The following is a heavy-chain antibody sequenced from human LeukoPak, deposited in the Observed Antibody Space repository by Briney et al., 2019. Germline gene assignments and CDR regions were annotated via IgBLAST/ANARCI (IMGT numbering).Heavy chain of an antibody. CDR2: INPNSGGT. J-gene: IGHJ3*02. V-gene: IGHV1-2*02. CDR3: ASLEYGSGSYYRDDAFDI. D-gene: IGHD3-10*01. Sequence: GASVKGSCKASGYTFTGYYMHWVRQAPGQGLEWMGWINPNSGGTNYAQKFQGRVTMTRDTSISTAYMELSRLRSDDTAVYYCASLEYGSGSYYRDDAFDIWGQGTMVTVSS. CDR1: GYTFTGYY.